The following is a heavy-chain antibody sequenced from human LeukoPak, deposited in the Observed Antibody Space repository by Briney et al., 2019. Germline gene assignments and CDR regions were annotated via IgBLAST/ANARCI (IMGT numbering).Heavy chain of an antibody. CDR1: GGTFSSYA. J-gene: IGHJ3*02. V-gene: IGHV1-69*05. Sequence: GASAKVSCKASGGTFSSYAISWVRQAPGQGLEWMGRIIPIFGTANYAQKFQGRVTITTDESTSTAYMELSSLRSEDTAVYYCARGGLEMATITGDAFDIWGQGTMVTVSS. CDR2: IIPIFGTA. CDR3: ARGGLEMATITGDAFDI. D-gene: IGHD5-24*01.